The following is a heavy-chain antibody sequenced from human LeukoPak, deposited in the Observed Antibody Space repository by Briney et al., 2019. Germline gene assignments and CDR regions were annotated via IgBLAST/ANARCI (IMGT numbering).Heavy chain of an antibody. J-gene: IGHJ4*02. Sequence: GGSLRLSCAASGFTVIPNVMTWVRQAPGKGLEWVSVLYSDGNTKYADSVQGRFTISRDNSKNTLYLEMNSLSPDDTAVYYCARGVEPLAANTLAYWGQGTLVTVSS. CDR1: GFTVIPNV. CDR2: LYSDGNT. V-gene: IGHV3-53*01. CDR3: ARGVEPLAANTLAY. D-gene: IGHD1-14*01.